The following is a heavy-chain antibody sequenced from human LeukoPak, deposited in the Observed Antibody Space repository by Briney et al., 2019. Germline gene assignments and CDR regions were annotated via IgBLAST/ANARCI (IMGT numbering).Heavy chain of an antibody. CDR1: GFTFSDYY. V-gene: IGHV3-11*06. CDR3: ASGIEVLLGGMDV. Sequence: RPGGSLRLSCSASGFTFSDYYMSWIRQAPGKGLEWVSYISSSSSYTNYADSVKGRFTISRDNAKNSLYLQMNSLRDDDTAVYYCASGIEVLLGGMDVWGRGTTVTVSS. J-gene: IGHJ6*02. CDR2: ISSSSSYT. D-gene: IGHD2/OR15-2a*01.